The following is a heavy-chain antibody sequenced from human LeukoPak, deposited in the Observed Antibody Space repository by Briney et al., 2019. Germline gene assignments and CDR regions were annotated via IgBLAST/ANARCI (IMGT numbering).Heavy chain of an antibody. CDR2: INHSGCT. CDR1: GGSFSGYY. V-gene: IGHV4-34*01. J-gene: IGHJ6*02. CDR3: ARLSLDTAMVIPYYYYGMDV. Sequence: SETLSLTCAVYGGSFSGYYWSWIRQPPGKGLEWIGEINHSGCTNYNPSLKSRVTISVDTSKNQFSLKLSSVTAADTAVYYCARLSLDTAMVIPYYYYGMDVWGQGTTVTVSS. D-gene: IGHD5-18*01.